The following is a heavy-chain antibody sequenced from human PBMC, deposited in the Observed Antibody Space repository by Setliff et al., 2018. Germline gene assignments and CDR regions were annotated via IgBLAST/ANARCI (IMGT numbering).Heavy chain of an antibody. D-gene: IGHD3-3*01. V-gene: IGHV4-59*08. CDR2: MYYSGDT. CDR3: ARMSGFQYIDV. J-gene: IGHJ6*03. Sequence: SETLSLTCTVSGGSVRGYYWSWIRQPPGRGLEWIGYMYYSGDTNYNPSLKSRVTISLDTSKNQFSLSLTSVTAEDTAVYYCARMSGFQYIDVWDKGTTVTVSS. CDR1: GGSVRGYY.